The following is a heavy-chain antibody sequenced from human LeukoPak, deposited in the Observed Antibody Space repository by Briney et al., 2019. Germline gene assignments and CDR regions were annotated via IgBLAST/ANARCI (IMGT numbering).Heavy chain of an antibody. J-gene: IGHJ4*02. CDR1: GFTFDDYT. CDR2: ISWDGGST. Sequence: GGSLRLSCAASGFTFDDYTMHWVRQAPGKGLEWVSLISWDGGSTYYADSVKGRFTISRDNSKNTLYLQMNSLRAEDTAVYYCAKNFDSDYWGQGTLVTVSS. CDR3: AKNFDSDY. V-gene: IGHV3-43*01. D-gene: IGHD3-3*01.